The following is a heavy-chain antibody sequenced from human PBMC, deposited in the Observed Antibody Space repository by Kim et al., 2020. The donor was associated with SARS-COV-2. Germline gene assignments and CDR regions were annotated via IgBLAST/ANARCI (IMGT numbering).Heavy chain of an antibody. V-gene: IGHV1-24*01. D-gene: IGHD1-7*01. Sequence: ASVKVSCKVSGYTFTELSMHWVRQAPGKGLEWMGGFDPEDGETIYAQKFQGRVTMTEDTSTDTAYMELSSLRSEDTAVYYCATSTSITGTRAIYYYYYGMDVWGQGTTVTVSS. CDR2: FDPEDGET. J-gene: IGHJ6*02. CDR1: GYTFTELS. CDR3: ATSTSITGTRAIYYYYYGMDV.